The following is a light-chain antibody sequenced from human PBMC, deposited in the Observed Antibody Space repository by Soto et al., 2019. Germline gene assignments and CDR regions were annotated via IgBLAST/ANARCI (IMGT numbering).Light chain of an antibody. CDR2: DVS. J-gene: IGLJ1*01. V-gene: IGLV2-14*01. CDR3: SSYTSSSIFYV. Sequence: QSALTQPASVSGSPGQSITISCTGTSSDVGGYNHVSWYQQHPGKAPKLMIYDVSNRPSGVSNRFSGSKSGNTASLTISGLQAEDEADYYCSSYTSSSIFYVFGTGTKLTVL. CDR1: SSDVGGYNH.